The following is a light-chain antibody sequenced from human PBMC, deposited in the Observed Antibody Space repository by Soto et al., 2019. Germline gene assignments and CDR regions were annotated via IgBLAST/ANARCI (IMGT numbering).Light chain of an antibody. CDR1: QSVSSSY. CDR2: GAS. J-gene: IGKJ1*01. CDR3: QQYGSWT. V-gene: IGKV3-20*01. Sequence: EIELTQSPGTLSLSPGERATLSCRASQSVSSSYLAWYQQKPGQAPRLLIYGASSRATGIPDRFSGSGSGTDFTLTISRLEPEDFAVYYCQQYGSWTFGQGTKVDI.